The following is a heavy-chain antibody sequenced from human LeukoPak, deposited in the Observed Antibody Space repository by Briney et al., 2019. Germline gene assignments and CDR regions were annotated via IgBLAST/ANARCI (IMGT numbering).Heavy chain of an antibody. D-gene: IGHD6-19*01. V-gene: IGHV3-53*01. J-gene: IGHJ5*02. CDR2: MYAGGTT. Sequence: PGGSLRLSCAASGVIVSRNFMSWVRQAPGKGLQWVAIMYAGGTTDYSESVRGRFHISRDTSNNTLSLQRNSLRAVDTAVYYCARGAGSGWPLDRWGQGTLVTVSS. CDR1: GVIVSRNF. CDR3: ARGAGSGWPLDR.